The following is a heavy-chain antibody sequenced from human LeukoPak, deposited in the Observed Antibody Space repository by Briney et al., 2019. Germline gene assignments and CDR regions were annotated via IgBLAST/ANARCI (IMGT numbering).Heavy chain of an antibody. CDR2: INHSGST. CDR1: GGSFSGYY. D-gene: IGHD4-23*01. CDR3: ARGRRTTVGYFDL. J-gene: IGHJ2*01. Sequence: SETLSLTCAVYGGSFSGYYWSWIRQPPGKGLEWIGEINHSGSTNYNPSLKSRVTISVDTSKNQFSLKLSSVTAADTAVYYCARGRRTTVGYFDLWGRGTLVTVS. V-gene: IGHV4-34*01.